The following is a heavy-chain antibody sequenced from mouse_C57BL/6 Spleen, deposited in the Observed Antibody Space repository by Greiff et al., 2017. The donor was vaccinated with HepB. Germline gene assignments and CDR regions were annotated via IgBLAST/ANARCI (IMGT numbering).Heavy chain of an antibody. CDR3: TRGRMVTTDGEYAMDY. D-gene: IGHD2-2*01. Sequence: EVQRVESGEGLVKPGGSLKLSCAASGFTFSSYAMSWVRQTPEKRLEWVAYISSGGDYIYYADTVKGRFTISRDNARNTLYLQMSSLKSEDTAMYYCTRGRMVTTDGEYAMDYWGQGTSVTVSS. CDR1: GFTFSSYA. CDR2: ISSGGDYI. J-gene: IGHJ4*01. V-gene: IGHV5-9-1*02.